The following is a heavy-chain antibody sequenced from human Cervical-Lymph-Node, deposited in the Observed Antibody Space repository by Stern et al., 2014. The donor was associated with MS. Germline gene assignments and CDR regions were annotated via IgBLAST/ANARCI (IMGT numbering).Heavy chain of an antibody. CDR3: AAEPMYYSDSVGAFDI. J-gene: IGHJ3*02. V-gene: IGHV1-58*01. D-gene: IGHD3-22*01. Sequence: MQLVESGPEVKKPGTSVKVSCKASGFTFTSSAVQWVRQARGQRLEWIVWIVVGSGNTNYAQKFQERVTITRDMSTSTAYMELSSLRSEDTAVYYCAAEPMYYSDSVGAFDIWGQGTMVTVSS. CDR2: IVVGSGNT. CDR1: GFTFTSSA.